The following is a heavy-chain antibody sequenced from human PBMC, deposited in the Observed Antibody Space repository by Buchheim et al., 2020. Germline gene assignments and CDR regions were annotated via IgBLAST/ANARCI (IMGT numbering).Heavy chain of an antibody. Sequence: QVQLVQSGTEVKKPGSSVKVSCKASGGTFSNYDISWVRQAPGQGLEWMGGIIPIFGTANYAQKFQGRVTITADESTSTAYMELSSLRSEDTAVYYCARDTFGFYGSGSYYYMYFDYWGQGTL. CDR2: IIPIFGTA. V-gene: IGHV1-69*01. D-gene: IGHD3-10*01. CDR1: GGTFSNYD. J-gene: IGHJ4*02. CDR3: ARDTFGFYGSGSYYYMYFDY.